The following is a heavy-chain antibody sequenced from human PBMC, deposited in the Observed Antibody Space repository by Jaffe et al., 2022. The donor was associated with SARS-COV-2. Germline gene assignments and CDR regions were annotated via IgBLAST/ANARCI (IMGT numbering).Heavy chain of an antibody. Sequence: EVQLVESGGGVVQPGGSLRLSCAASGFTFSNYWMSWVRQAPGKGLEWVANIKQDGGEKLYVDSVKGRFTISRDNAKNSLYLQMNSLRAEDTAVYYCATYCNSASCYTRFDYWGQGTLVTVSS. J-gene: IGHJ4*02. CDR1: GFTFSNYW. CDR2: IKQDGGEK. V-gene: IGHV3-7*01. D-gene: IGHD2-2*02. CDR3: ATYCNSASCYTRFDY.